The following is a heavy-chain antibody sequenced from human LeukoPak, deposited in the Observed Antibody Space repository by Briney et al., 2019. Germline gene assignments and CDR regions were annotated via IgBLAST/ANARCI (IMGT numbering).Heavy chain of an antibody. CDR2: LYNGGSA. CDR3: ARRDTTGWYHHFDY. J-gene: IGHJ4*02. V-gene: IGHV3-53*01. D-gene: IGHD6-19*01. CDR1: GFTVSSNS. Sequence: GGSLRLSCAASGFTVSSNSMTWVRQAPGKGLEWVSILYNGGSANYADSVKGRFTISRDNSRNTLFLQMNSLRAEDTAVYYCARRDTTGWYHHFDYWGQGTLVTVSS.